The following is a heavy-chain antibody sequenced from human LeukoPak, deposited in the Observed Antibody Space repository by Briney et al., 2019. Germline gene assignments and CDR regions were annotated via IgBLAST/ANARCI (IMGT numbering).Heavy chain of an antibody. D-gene: IGHD3-10*01. J-gene: IGHJ3*02. CDR3: ARDPCFGYYGDAFDI. V-gene: IGHV1-46*01. CDR2: INPSGGST. CDR1: GYTFTSYY. Sequence: ASVKVSCKASGYTFTSYYMHWVRQAPGQGLEWMGIINPSGGSTSYAQKFQGRVTMTRDTSTSTVYMELSSLRSEDTAVYYCARDPCFGYYGDAFDIWGQGTMVTVSS.